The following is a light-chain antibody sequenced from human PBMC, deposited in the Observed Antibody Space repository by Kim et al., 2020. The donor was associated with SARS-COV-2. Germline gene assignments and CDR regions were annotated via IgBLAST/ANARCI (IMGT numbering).Light chain of an antibody. CDR1: GSNIGSDYV. J-gene: IGLJ3*02. CDR2: SND. Sequence: QRVTISCYGTGSNIGSDYVVHGYHQLPGAAPKVGIYSNDKRPSGVPDRCSGSQSGPSASLAITGLQPDDEGYYYCQSYDSNLRGAVFGGGTRLTVL. V-gene: IGLV1-40*01. CDR3: QSYDSNLRGAV.